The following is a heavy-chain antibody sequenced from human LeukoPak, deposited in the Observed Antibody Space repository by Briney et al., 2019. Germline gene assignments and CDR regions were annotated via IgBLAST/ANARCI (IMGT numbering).Heavy chain of an antibody. CDR3: ARHVLFSSSWPKPFDP. Sequence: MSSGTLSLTCTVSGGSISSSSYYWGWIRQPPGKGLEWIGSIYYSGSTYYNPSLKSRVTISVDTSKNQFSLKLSSVTAADTAVYYCARHVLFSSSWPKPFDPWGQGTLVTVSS. CDR1: GGSISSSSYY. J-gene: IGHJ5*02. CDR2: IYYSGST. D-gene: IGHD6-13*01. V-gene: IGHV4-39*01.